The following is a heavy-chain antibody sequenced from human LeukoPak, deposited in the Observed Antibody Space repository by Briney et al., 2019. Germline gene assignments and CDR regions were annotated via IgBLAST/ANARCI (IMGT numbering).Heavy chain of an antibody. CDR2: ISSSSSYI. CDR1: GFTFSGSA. V-gene: IGHV3-21*01. D-gene: IGHD3-10*02. J-gene: IGHJ6*04. Sequence: GALRLSCAASGFTFSGSAMHWVRQAPGKGLEWVSSISSSSSYIYYADSVKGRFTISRDNAKNSLYLQMNSLRAEDTAVYYCAELGITMIGGVWGKGTTVTISS. CDR3: AELGITMIGGV.